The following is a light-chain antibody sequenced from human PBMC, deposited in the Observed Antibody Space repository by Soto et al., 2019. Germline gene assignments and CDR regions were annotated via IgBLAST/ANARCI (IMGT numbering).Light chain of an antibody. Sequence: IVLTQSPCTLSLSPGERATLSCRASQSVSSSYLAWYQQKPGQAPSLLIYGASRRATGIPDRFSGSGSGTDFTLTISRLEPEDFAVYYCQQYDSSPLTFGQGTRLEI. CDR2: GAS. V-gene: IGKV3-20*01. CDR1: QSVSSSY. CDR3: QQYDSSPLT. J-gene: IGKJ5*01.